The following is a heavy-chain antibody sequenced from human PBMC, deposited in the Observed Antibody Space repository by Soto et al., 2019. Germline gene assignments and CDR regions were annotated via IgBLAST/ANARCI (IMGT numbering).Heavy chain of an antibody. J-gene: IGHJ3*02. CDR3: AHIFWSCADVDIVATIQNDAFDI. D-gene: IGHD5-12*01. CDR2: IYWDDDK. Sequence: SGPTLVNPTQTLTLTCTFSGFSLSTSGVGVGWIRQPPGKALEWLALIYWDDDKRYSPSLKSRLTITKDTSKNQVVLTMTNMDPVDTATYYCAHIFWSCADVDIVATIQNDAFDIWGQGTMVTVSS. CDR1: GFSLSTSGVG. V-gene: IGHV2-5*02.